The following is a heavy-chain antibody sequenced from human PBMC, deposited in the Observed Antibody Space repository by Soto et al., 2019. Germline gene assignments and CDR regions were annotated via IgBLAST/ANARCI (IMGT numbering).Heavy chain of an antibody. V-gene: IGHV1-8*01. D-gene: IGHD2-15*01. CDR2: INPNSGNT. J-gene: IGHJ5*02. CDR3: ARGRGYCSGGSCYPNWFDP. Sequence: QVQLVQSGAEVKKPGASVKVSCKASGYTFTSYDINWVRQATGQGLEWMGWINPNSGNTGYAQKFQGRVTMTRNTSISTAYMELSSLRSEDTAVYYCARGRGYCSGGSCYPNWFDPWGQGTLVTVSS. CDR1: GYTFTSYD.